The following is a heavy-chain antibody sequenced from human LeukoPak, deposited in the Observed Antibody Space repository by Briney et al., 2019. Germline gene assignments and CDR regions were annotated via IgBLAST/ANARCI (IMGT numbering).Heavy chain of an antibody. Sequence: ASVKVSCKASGYTFTSYAMNWVRQAPGQGLEWMGWINTNTGNPTYAQGFTGRFVFSLDTSVSTAYLQISSLKAEDTAVYYCARQPRWELPWWFDYWGQGTLVTVSS. J-gene: IGHJ4*02. D-gene: IGHD1-26*01. CDR1: GYTFTSYA. CDR3: ARQPRWELPWWFDY. V-gene: IGHV7-4-1*02. CDR2: INTNTGNP.